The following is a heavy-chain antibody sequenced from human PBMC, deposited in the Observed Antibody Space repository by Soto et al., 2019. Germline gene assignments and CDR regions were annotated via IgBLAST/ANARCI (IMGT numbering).Heavy chain of an antibody. Sequence: QVQLVQSGAEVKKPGASVKVSCKASGYTFTSYDINWVRQATGQGLEWMGWMNPNSGNTGYAQKFRGRVTMTRSTSISTAYMELSSLRSEDTAVYYCARGGYYYDSSAYYRPFDYWGQGTLVTVSS. V-gene: IGHV1-8*01. J-gene: IGHJ4*02. D-gene: IGHD3-22*01. CDR2: MNPNSGNT. CDR1: GYTFTSYD. CDR3: ARGGYYYDSSAYYRPFDY.